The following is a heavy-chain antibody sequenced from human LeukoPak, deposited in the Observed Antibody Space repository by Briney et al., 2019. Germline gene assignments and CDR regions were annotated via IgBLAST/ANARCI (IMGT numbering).Heavy chain of an antibody. CDR1: GGSFSSGSYY. D-gene: IGHD2-15*01. CDR2: IYYSGST. Sequence: SETLSLTCTVSGGSFSSGSYYWSWIRQPPGKGLEWIGYIYYSGSTNYNPSLKSRVTISVDTSKNQFSLKLSSVTAADTAVYYCARDDIVWGQGTLVTVSS. J-gene: IGHJ4*02. CDR3: ARDDIV. V-gene: IGHV4-61*01.